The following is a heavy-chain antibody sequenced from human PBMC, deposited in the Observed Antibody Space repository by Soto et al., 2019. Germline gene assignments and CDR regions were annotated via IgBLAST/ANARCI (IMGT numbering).Heavy chain of an antibody. CDR2: TSGSGGST. J-gene: IGHJ4*02. V-gene: IGHV3-23*01. D-gene: IGHD5-18*01. Sequence: GGSLRLSCAASGFTFSSYAMSWVRQAPGKGLEWVSATSGSGGSTYYADSVKGRFTISRDNSKNTLYLQMNSLRAEDTAVYYCAIDIQLWSPFDYWGQGTLVTVSS. CDR3: AIDIQLWSPFDY. CDR1: GFTFSSYA.